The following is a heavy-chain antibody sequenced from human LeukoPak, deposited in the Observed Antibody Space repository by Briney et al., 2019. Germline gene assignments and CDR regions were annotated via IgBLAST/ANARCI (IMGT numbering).Heavy chain of an antibody. J-gene: IGHJ5*02. Sequence: PSETLSLTCTVSGGSISSYYWSWIRQPAGKGLEWIGRIYTSGSTNYNPSLKSRVTMSVDTSKNQFSLKLSSVTAADTAVYYCARVLVVAATPTEVNNWLDPWGQGTLVTVSS. D-gene: IGHD2-15*01. V-gene: IGHV4-4*07. CDR3: ARVLVVAATPTEVNNWLDP. CDR2: IYTSGST. CDR1: GGSISSYY.